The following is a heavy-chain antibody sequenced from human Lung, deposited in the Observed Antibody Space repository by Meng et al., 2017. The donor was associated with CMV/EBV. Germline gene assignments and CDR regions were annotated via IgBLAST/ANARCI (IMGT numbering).Heavy chain of an antibody. V-gene: IGHV1-2*02. CDR2: INPNSGGT. CDR1: GYTFTGYY. Sequence: ASVXVSCKASGYTFTGYYMHWVRQAPGQGLEWMGWINPNSGGTNYAQKFQGRVTMTRDTSISTAYMELSRLRSDDTAVYYCAYTYDFWSGYYPPGMDVWGQGTXVTVSS. D-gene: IGHD3-3*01. J-gene: IGHJ6*02. CDR3: AYTYDFWSGYYPPGMDV.